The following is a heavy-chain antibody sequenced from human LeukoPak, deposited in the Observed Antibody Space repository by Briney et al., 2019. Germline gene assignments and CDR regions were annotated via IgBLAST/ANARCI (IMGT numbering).Heavy chain of an antibody. CDR1: GFTFSSYA. J-gene: IGHJ5*02. Sequence: GGSLRLSCAASGFTFSSYAMSWVRQAPGKGLEWVAAISGSGGSTYSADSVKGRFTISRDNSKNTLYLQMNSLRAEDTAVYYCAKDQWELRGWFDPWGQGTLVTVSS. CDR3: AKDQWELRGWFDP. CDR2: ISGSGGST. V-gene: IGHV3-23*01. D-gene: IGHD1-26*01.